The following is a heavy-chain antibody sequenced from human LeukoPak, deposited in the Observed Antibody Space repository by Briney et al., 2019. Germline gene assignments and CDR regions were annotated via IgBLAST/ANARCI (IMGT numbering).Heavy chain of an antibody. CDR2: IYTSGST. V-gene: IGHV4-61*02. Sequence: TSSETLSLTCTVSGGSISSGSYDWSWIRQPAGKGLEWIGRIYTSGSTNYNPSLKSRVTISVDTSKNQFSLKLSSVTAADTAVYYCARAGYCSGGSCYMFAWYFDLWGRGTLVTVSS. J-gene: IGHJ2*01. D-gene: IGHD2-15*01. CDR3: ARAGYCSGGSCYMFAWYFDL. CDR1: GGSISSGSYD.